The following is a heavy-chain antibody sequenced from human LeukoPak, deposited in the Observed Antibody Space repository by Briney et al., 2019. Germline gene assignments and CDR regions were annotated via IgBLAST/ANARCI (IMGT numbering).Heavy chain of an antibody. V-gene: IGHV4-61*02. Sequence: PSETLSLTCTVSGGSINSGNYYWSWIRQPAGKGLEWIGRIYTSGSTNYNPSLKSRVTMSVDTSKNQFSLKLSSVTAADTAVYYCARDYYDSSGTDVWGKGTTVTVSS. CDR2: IYTSGST. J-gene: IGHJ6*04. CDR3: ARDYYDSSGTDV. CDR1: GGSINSGNYY. D-gene: IGHD3-22*01.